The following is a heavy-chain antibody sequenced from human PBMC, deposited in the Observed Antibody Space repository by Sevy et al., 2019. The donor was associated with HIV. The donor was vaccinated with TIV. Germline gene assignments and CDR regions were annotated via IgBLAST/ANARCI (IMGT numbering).Heavy chain of an antibody. CDR1: GFTFSSYA. CDR3: ARDRISYSSGWDDAFDI. D-gene: IGHD6-19*01. J-gene: IGHJ3*02. Sequence: GGSLRLSCAASGFTFSSYAMHWVRQAPGKGLEWVAVISYDGSNNYYADSVKGRFTISRDNSKNTLYLQMNSLRAEDTAVYYCARDRISYSSGWDDAFDIWGQGTMVTVSS. V-gene: IGHV3-30-3*01. CDR2: ISYDGSNN.